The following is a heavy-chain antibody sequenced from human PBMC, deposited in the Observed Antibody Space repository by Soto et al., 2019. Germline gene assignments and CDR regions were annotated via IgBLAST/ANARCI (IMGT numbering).Heavy chain of an antibody. CDR1: GFSLSTSGVG. D-gene: IGHD3-16*01. V-gene: IGHV2-5*02. CDR3: AHRLYDYVWGTNWCDP. CDR2: IYWDDDK. J-gene: IGHJ5*02. Sequence: QITLKESGPTLVKPTQTLTLTCTFSGFSLSTSGVGVGWIRQPPGKALEWLALIYWDDDKRYSPSLKSRLTITKDTSKTQVVLTMTNMDPVDTATYYCAHRLYDYVWGTNWCDPWGQGTLVTVSS.